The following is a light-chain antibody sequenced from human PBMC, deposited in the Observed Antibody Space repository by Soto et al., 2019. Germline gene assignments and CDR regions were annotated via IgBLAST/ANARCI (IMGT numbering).Light chain of an antibody. CDR1: HILLHSNGYNY. CDR3: MQPLQSWT. J-gene: IGKJ1*01. V-gene: IGKV2-28*01. Sequence: DIVMTQSPLSLPVTPVEPASISCRSIHILLHSNGYNYLDWYLQKPGQSPQLLIYLGSNRASGVPDRFSGSGSGTDFTLKISRVEAEDVGVYYCMQPLQSWTFGQGTKVDIK. CDR2: LGS.